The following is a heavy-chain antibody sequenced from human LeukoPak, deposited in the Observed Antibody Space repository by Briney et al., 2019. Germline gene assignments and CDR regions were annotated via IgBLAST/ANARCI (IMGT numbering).Heavy chain of an antibody. CDR2: IYYSGST. Sequence: PSETLSLTCTVSGGSVSSGSYYWNWLRQPPGQGLEWIRHIYYSGSTNYNPSLKSRVTISVYTSKNQFSLKLSSVIAADTAVYYCARDRREYCSDTSCYPQNYFDYWGQGTLVTVSS. D-gene: IGHD2-2*01. CDR3: ARDRREYCSDTSCYPQNYFDY. V-gene: IGHV4-61*01. CDR1: GGSVSSGSYY. J-gene: IGHJ4*02.